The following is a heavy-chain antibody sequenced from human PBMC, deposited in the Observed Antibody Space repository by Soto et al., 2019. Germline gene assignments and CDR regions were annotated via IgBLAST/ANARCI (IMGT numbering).Heavy chain of an antibody. CDR1: GFTFSSYS. CDR3: ARGGPYSSPGYYFDY. J-gene: IGHJ4*02. Sequence: EVQLVESGGGLVKPGGSLRLSCAASGFTFSSYSMNWVRQAPGKGLEWVSSISSSSSYIYYADSVKGRFTISRDNAKNSLYRQMNSLRAEDTAVYYCARGGPYSSPGYYFDYWGQGTLVTVSS. CDR2: ISSSSSYI. V-gene: IGHV3-21*01. D-gene: IGHD6-13*01.